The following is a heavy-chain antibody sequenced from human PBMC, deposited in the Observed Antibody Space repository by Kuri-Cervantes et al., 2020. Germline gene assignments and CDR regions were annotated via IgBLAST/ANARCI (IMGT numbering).Heavy chain of an antibody. CDR2: IIPIFGTA. CDR1: GGTFSSYA. Sequence: SVKVSCKASGGTFSSYAISWVRQAPGQGREWMGGIIPIFGTANYAQKFQGRVTITADESTSTAYMELSSLRSEDTAVYYCASGNRGSFVFDYWGQGTLVTVSS. V-gene: IGHV1-69*13. J-gene: IGHJ4*02. D-gene: IGHD1-26*01. CDR3: ASGNRGSFVFDY.